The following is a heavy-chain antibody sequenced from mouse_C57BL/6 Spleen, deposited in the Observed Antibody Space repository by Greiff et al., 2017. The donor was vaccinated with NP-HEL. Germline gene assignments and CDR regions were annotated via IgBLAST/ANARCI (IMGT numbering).Heavy chain of an antibody. CDR1: GLTFTDYY. V-gene: IGHV7-3*01. CDR2: IRNKANGYTT. CDR3: ARYRTGAMDY. Sequence: DVHLVESGGGLVQPGGSLSLSCAASGLTFTDYYMSWVRQPPGKALEWLGFIRNKANGYTTEYSASVKGRFTISRDNSQSILYLQMNALRAEDSATYYCARYRTGAMDYWGQGTSVTVSS. J-gene: IGHJ4*01.